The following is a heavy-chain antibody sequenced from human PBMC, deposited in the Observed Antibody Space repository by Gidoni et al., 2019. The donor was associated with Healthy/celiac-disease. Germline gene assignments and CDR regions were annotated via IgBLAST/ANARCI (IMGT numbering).Heavy chain of an antibody. CDR3: ARGGYCSSTSCPYYYYMDV. D-gene: IGHD2-2*01. Sequence: QVQLVESGGGVVQPGRSLRLSCAASGFPFSSYGMTWVRQAPGKGLEWVAVIWYDGSNKYYADSVKGRFTISRDNSKNTLYLQMNSLRAEDTAVYYCARGGYCSSTSCPYYYYMDVWGKGTTVTVSS. CDR1: GFPFSSYG. V-gene: IGHV3-33*01. CDR2: IWYDGSNK. J-gene: IGHJ6*03.